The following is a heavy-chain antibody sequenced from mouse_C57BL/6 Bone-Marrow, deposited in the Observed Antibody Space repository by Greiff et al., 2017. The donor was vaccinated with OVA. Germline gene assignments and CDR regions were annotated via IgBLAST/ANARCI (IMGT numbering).Heavy chain of an antibody. J-gene: IGHJ3*01. CDR1: GYTFTDYE. Sequence: QVHVKQSGAELVRPGASVTLSCKASGYTFTDYEMHWVKQTPVHGLEWIGAIDPETGGTAYNQKFKGKAILTADKSSSTAYMELRSLTSEDSAVYYCTTVWLRRGFAYWGQGTLVTVSA. CDR3: TTVWLRRGFAY. CDR2: IDPETGGT. V-gene: IGHV1-15*01. D-gene: IGHD2-2*01.